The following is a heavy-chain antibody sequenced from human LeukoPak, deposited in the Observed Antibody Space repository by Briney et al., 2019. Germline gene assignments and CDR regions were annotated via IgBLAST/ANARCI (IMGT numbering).Heavy chain of an antibody. D-gene: IGHD3-16*01. CDR1: GFTFSSYS. CDR3: GGGWFDP. V-gene: IGHV3-48*01. J-gene: IGHJ5*02. CDR2: ISSSSSTI. Sequence: GGSLRLSCAASGFTFSSYSMNWVRQAPRKGLEWVSYISSSSSTIYYADSVKGRFTISRDNAKNSLYLQMNSLRAEDTAVQFCGGGWFDPWGQGTLVAVSS.